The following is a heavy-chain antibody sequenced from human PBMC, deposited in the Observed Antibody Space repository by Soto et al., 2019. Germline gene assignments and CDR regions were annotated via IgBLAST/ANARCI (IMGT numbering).Heavy chain of an antibody. CDR3: ATVFDF. D-gene: IGHD4-17*01. Sequence: EVQLVESGGGSVQPGGSLRLSCAASGFTFTVHWIHWVRQAAGKGLEWVSRTDTADSGTSYADSVKGRFTISTDNVKNTVFLQMNSLRAEDTAVYYCATVFDFWGQGTLVTVSS. V-gene: IGHV3-74*01. CDR2: TDTADSGT. CDR1: GFTFTVHW. J-gene: IGHJ4*02.